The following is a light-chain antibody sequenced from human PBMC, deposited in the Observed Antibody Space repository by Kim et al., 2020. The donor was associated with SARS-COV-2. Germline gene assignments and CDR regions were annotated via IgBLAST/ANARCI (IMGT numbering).Light chain of an antibody. J-gene: IGLJ2*01. CDR1: SSAGYNY. CDR3: SSYTDSGTWV. V-gene: IGLV2-14*03. Sequence: QSALTQPASVSGSPGQSITISCTAPSSAGYNYVSWYQQHPAKAPQLMIYDDNKRPSDISDRFSASKSGKTASLTISGLQAEDEADYYCSSYTDSGTWVFGGGTQLTVL. CDR2: DDN.